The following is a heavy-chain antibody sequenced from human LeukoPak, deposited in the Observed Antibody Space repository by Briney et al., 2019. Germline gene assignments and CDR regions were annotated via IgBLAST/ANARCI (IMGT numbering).Heavy chain of an antibody. CDR2: IRYDGSNK. J-gene: IGHJ4*02. D-gene: IGHD3-10*01. CDR3: AKDPGLLWFGEYYFDY. Sequence: GGSLRLSCAASGFTFSSYGMHWVRQAPGKGLEWVAFIRYDGSNKYYADSVKGRFTISRDNSKNTLYLQMNSLRAVDTAVYYCAKDPGLLWFGEYYFDYWGQGTLVTVSS. CDR1: GFTFSSYG. V-gene: IGHV3-30*02.